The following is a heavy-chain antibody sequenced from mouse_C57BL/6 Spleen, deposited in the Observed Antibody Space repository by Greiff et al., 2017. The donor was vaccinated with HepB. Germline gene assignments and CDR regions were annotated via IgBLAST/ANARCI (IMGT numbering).Heavy chain of an antibody. CDR2: INPNYGTT. CDR3: ARRVTTVVATDAMDY. CDR1: GYSFTDYN. V-gene: IGHV1-39*01. D-gene: IGHD1-1*01. Sequence: EVQLVESGPELVKPGASVKISCKASGYSFTDYNMNWVKQSNGKSLEWIGVINPNYGTTSYNQKFKGKATLTVDQSSSTAYMQLNSLTSEDSAVYYCARRVTTVVATDAMDYWGQGTSVTVSS. J-gene: IGHJ4*01.